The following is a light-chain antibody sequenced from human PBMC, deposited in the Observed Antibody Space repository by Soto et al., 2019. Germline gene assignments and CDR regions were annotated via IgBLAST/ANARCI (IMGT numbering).Light chain of an antibody. V-gene: IGLV1-44*01. CDR2: SGD. CDR1: NSNIGSNT. J-gene: IGLJ3*02. CDR3: VARDDRLNGWV. Sequence: QSVLIQPPSASGTPEQRVTISCSGRNSNIGSNTVSWYHQVPGTAPKVVIYSGDQRPSGVPDRLSASKSGTSASLAISGLQYADEGDYYCVARDDRLNGWVFGGGTKVTVL.